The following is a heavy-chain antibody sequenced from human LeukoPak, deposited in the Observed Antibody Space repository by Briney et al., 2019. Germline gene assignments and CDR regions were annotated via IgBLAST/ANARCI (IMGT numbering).Heavy chain of an antibody. CDR1: GLTLSIYE. Sequence: CLRLSRAPAGLTLSIYEMSSVRQAPGKGLECVSYISSIVSTIYYTHSVKGRFTISRDNAKNSLYLQKNSLRAEDTAVYYCAREPEYSYQEGAPRYMDVWGKGTTVTVSS. V-gene: IGHV3-48*03. CDR2: ISSIVSTI. CDR3: AREPEYSYQEGAPRYMDV. D-gene: IGHD5-18*01. J-gene: IGHJ6*03.